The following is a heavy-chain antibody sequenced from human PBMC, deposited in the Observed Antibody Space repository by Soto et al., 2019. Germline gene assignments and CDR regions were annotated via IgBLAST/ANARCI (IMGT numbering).Heavy chain of an antibody. Sequence: PLRLSCAASEFSFSSYAMHWIRQAPGKGLEWVAVISFDGNIIHYADSVKGRFIISRDNSKNTLYLQMHSLSGEDTAVYYCARTFDTITYYFDYWGQGTLVTVS. J-gene: IGHJ4*02. CDR1: EFSFSSYA. CDR3: ARTFDTITYYFDY. D-gene: IGHD3-9*01. V-gene: IGHV3-30-3*01. CDR2: ISFDGNII.